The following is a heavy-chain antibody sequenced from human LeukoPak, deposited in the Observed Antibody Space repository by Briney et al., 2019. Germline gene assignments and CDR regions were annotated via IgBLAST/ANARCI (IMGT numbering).Heavy chain of an antibody. Sequence: SETLSLTCTVSGGSISSYYWSRIRQPPGKGLEWIGYIYYSGSTNYNPSLKSRVTISVDTSKNQFSLKLSSVTAADTAVYYCARDRTLRGYSAYYFDYWGQGTLVTVSS. J-gene: IGHJ4*02. CDR2: IYYSGST. V-gene: IGHV4-59*12. CDR3: ARDRTLRGYSAYYFDY. CDR1: GGSISSYY. D-gene: IGHD3-3*01.